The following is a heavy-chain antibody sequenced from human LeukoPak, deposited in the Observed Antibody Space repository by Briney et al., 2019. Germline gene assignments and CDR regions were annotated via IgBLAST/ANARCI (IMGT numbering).Heavy chain of an antibody. CDR2: IYYTGTT. D-gene: IGHD4-17*01. J-gene: IGHJ4*02. CDR1: GDSTNTYF. CDR3: ASKSTDHGELRFDY. Sequence: SETLSLTCTISGDSTNTYFWSWIRQPPGKGLEWIGYIYYTGTTNYNPSLKSRVTISVDTSKNQFTLKVSSVTAADTGVYYCASKSTDHGELRFDYWGQGTLVTVSS. V-gene: IGHV4-59*01.